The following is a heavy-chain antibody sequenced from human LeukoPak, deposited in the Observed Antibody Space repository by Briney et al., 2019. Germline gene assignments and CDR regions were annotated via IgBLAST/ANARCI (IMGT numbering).Heavy chain of an antibody. CDR2: ISRDGASP. Sequence: GGSLRLSCAASGFSFDDYPMHWVRQAPGKGLEWVSLISRDGASPYYADSVKGRFTISRDNTKNSLYLQMKSLRAEDTALYYCVKDKAGTMLFDYWGQGTLVTVSS. J-gene: IGHJ4*02. V-gene: IGHV3-43D*03. CDR1: GFSFDDYP. D-gene: IGHD3-10*02. CDR3: VKDKAGTMLFDY.